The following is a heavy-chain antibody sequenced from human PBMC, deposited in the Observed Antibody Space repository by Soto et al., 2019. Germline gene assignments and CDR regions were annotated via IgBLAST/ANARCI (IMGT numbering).Heavy chain of an antibody. CDR3: ARGGSNDWQVAFDI. D-gene: IGHD3-9*01. J-gene: IGHJ3*02. Sequence: SETLSLTCVVSGGSFSTYYYNWIRQSPGKGLEWIGEINHSGSNNYSPSLKSRVTMSLDTSKNQFSLKLTSVTAADTAVYYCARGGSNDWQVAFDIWGQGTMVT. V-gene: IGHV4-34*01. CDR2: INHSGSN. CDR1: GGSFSTYY.